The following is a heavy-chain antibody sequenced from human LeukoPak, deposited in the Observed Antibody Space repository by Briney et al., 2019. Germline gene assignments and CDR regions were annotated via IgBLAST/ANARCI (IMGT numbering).Heavy chain of an antibody. J-gene: IGHJ4*02. V-gene: IGHV3-9*01. Sequence: GGSLRLSCAASGFTFDDYAMHWVRQAPGKGLEWVSGISWNSGSIGYADSVKGRFTISRDNAKNSLFLQMNSLRAEDTAVYYCARDGSGRVPEMSAPDYWGQGTLVTVSS. CDR3: ARDGSGRVPEMSAPDY. D-gene: IGHD3-10*01. CDR1: GFTFDDYA. CDR2: ISWNSGSI.